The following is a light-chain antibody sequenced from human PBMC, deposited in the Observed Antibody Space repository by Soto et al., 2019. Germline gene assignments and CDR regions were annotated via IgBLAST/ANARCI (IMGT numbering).Light chain of an antibody. V-gene: IGKV1-16*02. J-gene: IGKJ5*01. CDR1: HDIGRD. CDR3: QQYKAYPIT. Sequence: IQMTQSPSSLXXXVXXXVXXXCRTSHDIGRDLAWLQQKPGKAPKSLIYDASTLQSGVPSKFSGSGFGTDFTLTISSLHPEDSATYFCQQYKAYPITFGQGTRLEIK. CDR2: DAS.